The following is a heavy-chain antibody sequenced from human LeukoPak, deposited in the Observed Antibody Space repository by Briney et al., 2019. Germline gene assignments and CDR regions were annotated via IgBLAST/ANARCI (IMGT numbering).Heavy chain of an antibody. V-gene: IGHV3-33*03. CDR1: GFTFSNYG. CDR3: ARGTYYYEF. J-gene: IGHJ4*02. Sequence: PGGSLRLSCAASGFTFSNYGMHWVRQAPGKGLEWVAVIYDDGSKEYFADSVKGRFTISRDNSKNTVVLQMNSLRGEDTAVYYCARGTYYYEFWGQGTLVTVSS. CDR2: IYDDGSKE. D-gene: IGHD3-16*01.